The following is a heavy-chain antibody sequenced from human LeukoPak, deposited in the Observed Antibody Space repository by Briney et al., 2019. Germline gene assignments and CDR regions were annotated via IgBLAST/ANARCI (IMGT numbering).Heavy chain of an antibody. CDR2: IKGDGSYK. J-gene: IGHJ4*02. CDR1: GFTFSNYW. V-gene: IGHV3-7*03. Sequence: SGGSLRLSCAASGFTFSNYWMSWVRQAPGKGLEWVANIKGDGSYKYYVDSVKGRFTISRDNAKSSVYLQMNTLRAEDTAVYYCATSADSSGNDWGQGTLVTVSS. CDR3: ATSADSSGND. D-gene: IGHD3-22*01.